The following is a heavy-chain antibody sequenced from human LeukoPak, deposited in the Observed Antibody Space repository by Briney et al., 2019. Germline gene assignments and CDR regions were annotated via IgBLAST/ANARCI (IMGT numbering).Heavy chain of an antibody. D-gene: IGHD6-13*01. Sequence: ASVKVSCKASGFSFTSYGFSWVRQPPGHGLEWMGWISAYDGSTNYAQKLQGRVTMATDTSTSTAYMDLRSLRSDDSAVYFCARIAEQHLQYYYDYWGQGTLVTVSS. J-gene: IGHJ4*02. CDR2: ISAYDGST. CDR3: ARIAEQHLQYYYDY. CDR1: GFSFTSYG. V-gene: IGHV1-18*01.